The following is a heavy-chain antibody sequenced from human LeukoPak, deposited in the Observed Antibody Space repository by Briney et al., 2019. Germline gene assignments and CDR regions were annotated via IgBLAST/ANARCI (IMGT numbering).Heavy chain of an antibody. V-gene: IGHV3-69-1*01. CDR3: GREDSTGFDP. CDR1: GFIFSDYY. CDR2: ISSRSCT. Sequence: GGSLRLSCAASGFIFSDYYMTWIRQAPGRGLEWVSAISSRSCTNYADSVKGRLTISSDNAYNSLYLQINSLRAADTAVYYCGREDSTGFDPWGQGTLVTVSS. J-gene: IGHJ5*02.